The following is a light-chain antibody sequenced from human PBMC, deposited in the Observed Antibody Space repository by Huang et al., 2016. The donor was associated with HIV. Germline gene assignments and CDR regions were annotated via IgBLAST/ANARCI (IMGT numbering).Light chain of an antibody. CDR2: LTS. CDR3: MQPLQTRNT. V-gene: IGKV2-28*01. J-gene: IGKJ2*01. CDR1: QSLLHPNGYTY. Sequence: DIVMTQSPLSLPVTLGESASISCRSNQSLLHPNGYTYLDWYLQKPGHSPQLLIFLTSHRASGVPGRFSGIGSGTDFTLVISSVEADDVGIYYCMQPLQTRNTFGQGTRLEIK.